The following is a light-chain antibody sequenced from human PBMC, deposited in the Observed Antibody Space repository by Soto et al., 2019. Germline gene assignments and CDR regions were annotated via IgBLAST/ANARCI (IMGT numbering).Light chain of an antibody. CDR1: QSVSSN. J-gene: IGKJ1*01. CDR3: QQYNNWPWT. Sequence: EIVMTQSPATLSVSTGERATLSCRASQSVSSNLNWYQQKPGQAPRLLIYGASTRATGIPVRFSGSGSGTEFTLTISSLQSEDFAVYYCQQYNNWPWTFGQGTKVDIK. V-gene: IGKV3-15*01. CDR2: GAS.